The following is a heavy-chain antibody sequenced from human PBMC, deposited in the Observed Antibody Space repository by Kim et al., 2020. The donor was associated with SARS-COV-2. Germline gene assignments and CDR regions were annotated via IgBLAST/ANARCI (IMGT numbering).Heavy chain of an antibody. D-gene: IGHD2-15*01. CDR3: ARRLTAVTPYYGMDV. CDR2: INPYNGNT. CDR1: GYTFTGYG. J-gene: IGHJ6*02. V-gene: IGHV1-18*01. Sequence: ASVKVSCKASGYTFTGYGISWVRQAPGQGLEWMGWINPYNGNTYYAQKIQGRVTMTTDTSTGTAYMELRSLRFDDTAIYYCARRLTAVTPYYGMDVWGQGTTVTASS.